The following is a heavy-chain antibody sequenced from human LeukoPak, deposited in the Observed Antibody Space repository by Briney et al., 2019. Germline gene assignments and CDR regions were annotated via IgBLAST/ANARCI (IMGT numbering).Heavy chain of an antibody. Sequence: TPSQTLSLTCPVAGGSISSGRYYWSWIRQPAGKGLEWIGRIYTSGSTNYNPSLKSRVTISVDTSKNQFSLKLSSVTAADTAVYYCARDGIQLWSPYFDYWGQGTLVTVSS. CDR1: GGSISSGRYY. CDR3: ARDGIQLWSPYFDY. J-gene: IGHJ4*02. CDR2: IYTSGST. D-gene: IGHD5-18*01. V-gene: IGHV4-61*02.